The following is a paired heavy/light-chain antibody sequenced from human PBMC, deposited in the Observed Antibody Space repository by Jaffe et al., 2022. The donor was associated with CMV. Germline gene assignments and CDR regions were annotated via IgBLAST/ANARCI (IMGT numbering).Light chain of an antibody. Sequence: DIQMTQSPSAMSASVGDRVTINCRASQGISNDLAWFQQKPGKVPERLIYSVSSLQSGVPSRFSGSGSGTEFTLTISSLQPEDFATYYCLQHNSFPLTFGGGTKVEIK. CDR1: QGISND. CDR2: SVS. CDR3: LQHNSFPLT. V-gene: IGKV1-17*03. J-gene: IGKJ4*01.
Heavy chain of an antibody. J-gene: IGHJ4*02. D-gene: IGHD3-16*01. CDR2: ISGSGDST. V-gene: IGHV3-23*04. CDR1: GITFSSYA. Sequence: EVQLVESGGGLVQPGGSLRLSCAAPGITFSSYAMNWVRQAPGKGLEWVSGISGSGDSTYYADSVKGRFTISRDNSKNTLYLQMNSLRAEDTAVYYCAKDWDLGEYWGQGALVTVSS. CDR3: AKDWDLGEY.